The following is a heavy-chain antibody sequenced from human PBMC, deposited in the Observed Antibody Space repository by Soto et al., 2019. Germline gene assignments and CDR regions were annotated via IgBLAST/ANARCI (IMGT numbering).Heavy chain of an antibody. CDR2: ISSSGRTI. V-gene: IGHV3-11*01. CDR3: ARYFLEGLLPQRGQRLTGPFAY. D-gene: IGHD3-3*01. J-gene: IGHJ4*02. Sequence: QVQLVESGGGLVKPGGSLRLSCAAYGFTFSDYYMSWIRQAPGKGLEWVSYISSSGRTIYYADPVKGRFTISRDNAKNSLYLQMSSLSAEDTAVDYCARYFLEGLLPQRGQRLTGPFAYCCPGTLVTVSS. CDR1: GFTFSDYY.